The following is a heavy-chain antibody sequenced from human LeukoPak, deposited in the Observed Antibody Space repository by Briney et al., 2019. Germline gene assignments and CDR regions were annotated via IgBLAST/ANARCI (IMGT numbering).Heavy chain of an antibody. CDR3: ARGGVNYDFWSGKSDLNWFDP. Sequence: GGSLRLSCAASGFTFSSYSMNWVRQAPGKGLEWVSSISSSSSYIYYADSVKGRFSISRDNAKNSLYLQMNSLRAEDTAVYYCARGGVNYDFWSGKSDLNWFDPWGQGTLVTVSS. J-gene: IGHJ5*02. D-gene: IGHD3-3*01. V-gene: IGHV3-21*04. CDR1: GFTFSSYS. CDR2: ISSSSSYI.